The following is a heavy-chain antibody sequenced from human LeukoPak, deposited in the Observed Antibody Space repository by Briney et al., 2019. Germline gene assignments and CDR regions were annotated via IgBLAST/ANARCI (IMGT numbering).Heavy chain of an antibody. J-gene: IGHJ4*02. CDR2: ISGGGGST. V-gene: IGHV3-23*01. D-gene: IGHD2-2*01. Sequence: GGSLRLSCAASGFTFSNYAMSWVRQAPGKGLEWVSAISGGGGSTYYADPVKGRFTISRDNSKNTLYLQMNSLRAEDTAVYHCALEGGYCSSATCYGPDYWGQGNLVTVSS. CDR3: ALEGGYCSSATCYGPDY. CDR1: GFTFSNYA.